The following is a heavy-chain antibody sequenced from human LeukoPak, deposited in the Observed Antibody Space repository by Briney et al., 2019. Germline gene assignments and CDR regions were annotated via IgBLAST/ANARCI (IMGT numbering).Heavy chain of an antibody. J-gene: IGHJ4*02. V-gene: IGHV1-18*01. D-gene: IGHD6-13*01. CDR1: GYTFTSYG. CDR3: AKEKPGSSSWYTPTYYFDY. Sequence: GASVKVSCKASGYTFTSYGISWVRQAPGQGLEWMGWISAYNGNTNYAQKLQGRVTMTTDTSTSTAYMELRSLRSDDTAVYYCAKEKPGSSSWYTPTYYFDYWGQGTLVTVSS. CDR2: ISAYNGNT.